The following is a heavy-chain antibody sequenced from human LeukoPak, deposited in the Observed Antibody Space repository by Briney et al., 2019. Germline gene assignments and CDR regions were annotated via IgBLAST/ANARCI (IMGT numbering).Heavy chain of an antibody. Sequence: GGSLRLSCAASGNYWMHWVRQAPGKGLVWVSHINSDGSWTSYADSVKGRFTISKDNAKNTVYLQMNSLRAEDTAIYYCARVLRYFDRWGQGTLVTVSS. D-gene: IGHD3-9*01. V-gene: IGHV3-74*01. CDR2: INSDGSWT. CDR3: ARVLRYFDR. J-gene: IGHJ4*02. CDR1: GNYW.